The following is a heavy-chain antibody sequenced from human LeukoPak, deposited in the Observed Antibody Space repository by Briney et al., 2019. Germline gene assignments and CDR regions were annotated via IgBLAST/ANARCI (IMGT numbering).Heavy chain of an antibody. D-gene: IGHD3-3*01. V-gene: IGHV1-2*06. CDR1: GYTFTGYY. CDR2: INPNSGGT. Sequence: GASVKVSCKASGYTFTGYYMHWVRQAPGQGLEWMGRINPNSGGTNYAQKFQGRVTMTRDTSISTAYMELSRLRSDDTAVYYCASERITIFGVVIPNLAFAYWGQGTLVTVSS. CDR3: ASERITIFGVVIPNLAFAY. J-gene: IGHJ4*02.